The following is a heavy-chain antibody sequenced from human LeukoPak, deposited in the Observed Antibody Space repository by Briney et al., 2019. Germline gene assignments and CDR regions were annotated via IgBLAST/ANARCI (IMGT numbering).Heavy chain of an antibody. Sequence: GGSLRLSCAASGVTFSSYGMHWVRQAPGKGLEWVAVISYDGSSKYYADSVKGRFTISRDNSKNTLYLQMNSLRAEDTAVYYCAKEGSYGYWTFDYWGQGTLVTVSS. V-gene: IGHV3-30*18. CDR1: GVTFSSYG. CDR3: AKEGSYGYWTFDY. D-gene: IGHD5-18*01. J-gene: IGHJ4*02. CDR2: ISYDGSSK.